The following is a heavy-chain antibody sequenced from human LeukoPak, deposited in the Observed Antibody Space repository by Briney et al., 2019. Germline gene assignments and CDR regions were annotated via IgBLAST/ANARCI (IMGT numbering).Heavy chain of an antibody. Sequence: KSGGSLRLSCAASGFTFSDYYMSWIRQAPGKGLEWVSYISSSGTTKYYADSVKGRFTISRDNAKNSLYLQMNSLRAEDTAVYYCARVSEIAAAGTVDYWGQGTLVTVSS. D-gene: IGHD6-13*01. J-gene: IGHJ4*02. V-gene: IGHV3-11*04. CDR1: GFTFSDYY. CDR3: ARVSEIAAAGTVDY. CDR2: ISSSGTTK.